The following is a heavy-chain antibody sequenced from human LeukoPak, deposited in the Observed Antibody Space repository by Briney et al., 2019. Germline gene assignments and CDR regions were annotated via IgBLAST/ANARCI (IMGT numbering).Heavy chain of an antibody. V-gene: IGHV3-7*01. CDR2: IKPDGSEK. J-gene: IGHJ6*03. D-gene: IGHD7-27*01. CDR1: GFTFSTYW. CDR3: ATSGVTYWGSSYYCMDV. Sequence: GGPLRLSCAASGFTFSTYWMSWVRQGPGKGLEWVANIKPDGSEKHYVDSVKGRFTISRDNAKNSLYLQMNSLRAEDTAVYYCATSGVTYWGSSYYCMDVWGKGTTVTVSS.